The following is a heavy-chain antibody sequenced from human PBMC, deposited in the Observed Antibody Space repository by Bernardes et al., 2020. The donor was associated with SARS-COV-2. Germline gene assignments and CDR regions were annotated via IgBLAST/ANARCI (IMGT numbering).Heavy chain of an antibody. D-gene: IGHD6-13*01. V-gene: IGHV5-51*01. CDR2: IYPYDSDI. Sequence: GGSLKISCQGSGYSIPNYWIAWVRQVPGKGLEWMGLIYPYDSDIRYNPSFQGHVTISADKSINTAYLQWYSLKATDTAIYYCATSNVTAADKYYFDFWDPGTPVTVAS. CDR1: GYSIPNYW. J-gene: IGHJ4*02. CDR3: ATSNVTAADKYYFDF.